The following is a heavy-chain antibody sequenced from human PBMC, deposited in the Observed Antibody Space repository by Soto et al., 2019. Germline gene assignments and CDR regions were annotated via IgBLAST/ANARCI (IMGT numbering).Heavy chain of an antibody. D-gene: IGHD3-22*01. J-gene: IGHJ4*02. CDR3: TMSADSAGWGVDF. CDR2: ISPGGDRI. CDR1: GFMFDSYA. Sequence: GSLRLSCVASGFMFDSYAMNWVRQAPGKRREWVSYISPGGDRIYYAESLKGRITISRDNARNSLSLQMNILSDEDRGGYYGTMSADSAGWGVDFWGQGTLVTVSS. V-gene: IGHV3-48*03.